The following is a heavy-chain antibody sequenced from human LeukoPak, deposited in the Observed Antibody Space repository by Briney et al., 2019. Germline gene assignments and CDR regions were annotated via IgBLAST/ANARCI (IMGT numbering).Heavy chain of an antibody. D-gene: IGHD5-18*01. Sequence: GGSLRLSRTGSGFTFGDYAMSWVRQAPGKGLEWVGYIRSKAYGGTADYAAAVKGRFNISRDDPESIAYLQMNSLKNEDTAVYYCSRSLPDVDTVDPRVYYFDSWGQGALVTVSS. J-gene: IGHJ4*02. CDR1: GFTFGDYA. V-gene: IGHV3-49*04. CDR3: SRSLPDVDTVDPRVYYFDS. CDR2: IRSKAYGGTA.